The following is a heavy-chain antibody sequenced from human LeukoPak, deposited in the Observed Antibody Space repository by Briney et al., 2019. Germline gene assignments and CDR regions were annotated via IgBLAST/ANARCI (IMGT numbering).Heavy chain of an antibody. V-gene: IGHV1-46*01. J-gene: IGHJ4*02. Sequence: GASVKVSCKTSGYTFSDYYIYWVQQAPGQGLEWMGIINPSGGSTSYAQKFQGRITITADESTSTVYMELSSLRSEDTAVYYCAREEERIAIFGVTNSRFDYWGQGTLVTVSS. D-gene: IGHD3-3*01. CDR1: GYTFSDYY. CDR2: INPSGGST. CDR3: AREEERIAIFGVTNSRFDY.